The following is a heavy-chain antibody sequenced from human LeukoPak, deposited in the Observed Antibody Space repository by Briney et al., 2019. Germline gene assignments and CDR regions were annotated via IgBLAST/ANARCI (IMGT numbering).Heavy chain of an antibody. V-gene: IGHV3-11*01. CDR1: GFTFSSYG. D-gene: IGHD5-24*01. J-gene: IGHJ4*02. CDR3: ARGGRRDGYNSYYFDY. CDR2: ISSSGSTI. Sequence: GGSLRLSCAAFGFTFSSYGMSWIRQAPGKGLEWVSYISSSGSTIYYADSVKGRFTISRDNAKNSLYLQMNSLRAEDTAVYYCARGGRRDGYNSYYFDYWGQGTLVTVSS.